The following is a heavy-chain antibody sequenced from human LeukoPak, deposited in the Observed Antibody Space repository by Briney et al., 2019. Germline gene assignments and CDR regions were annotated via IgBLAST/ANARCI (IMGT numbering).Heavy chain of an antibody. D-gene: IGHD6-19*01. CDR1: GGTFSSYA. J-gene: IGHJ4*02. CDR3: ARDLKMAYISGRYSWGTGSSNDY. CDR2: IIPIFGTA. Sequence: PGASVKVSCMASGGTFSSYAISWVRQAPGQGLEWMGGIIPIFGTANYAQNLQGRVTMTTDTSTSTAYMELRSLRSDDTAVYYCARDLKMAYISGRYSWGTGSSNDYWGQGTLVTVSS. V-gene: IGHV1-69*05.